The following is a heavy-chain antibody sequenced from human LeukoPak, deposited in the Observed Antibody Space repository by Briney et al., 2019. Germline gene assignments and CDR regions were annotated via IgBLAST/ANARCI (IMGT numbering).Heavy chain of an antibody. CDR2: ISYDGSNK. CDR1: GFTLSSYA. D-gene: IGHD3-22*01. J-gene: IGHJ4*02. V-gene: IGHV3-30-3*01. CDR3: ASSYYYDSSGYPLDRDY. Sequence: GGSLRLSCAASGFTLSSYAMHWVRQAPGKGLEWVAVISYDGSNKYYADSVKGRFTISRDNSKNTLYLQMNSLRAEDTAVYYCASSYYYDSSGYPLDRDYWGQGTLVTVSS.